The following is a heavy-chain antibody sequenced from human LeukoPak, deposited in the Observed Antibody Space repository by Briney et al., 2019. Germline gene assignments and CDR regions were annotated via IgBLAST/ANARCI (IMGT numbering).Heavy chain of an antibody. CDR2: ISYDGSNK. D-gene: IGHD3-10*01. J-gene: IGHJ4*02. Sequence: QPGRSLRLSCAASGFTFSSYAMHWARQAPGKGLEWVAVISYDGSNKYYADSVKGRFTISRDNSKNTLYLQMNSLRAEDTAVYYCASEGGSGSYYFRYWGQGTLVTVSS. CDR3: ASEGGSGSYYFRY. V-gene: IGHV3-30-3*01. CDR1: GFTFSSYA.